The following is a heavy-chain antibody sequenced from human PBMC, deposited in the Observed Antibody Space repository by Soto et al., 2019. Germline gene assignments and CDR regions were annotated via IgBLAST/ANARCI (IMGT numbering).Heavy chain of an antibody. J-gene: IGHJ4*02. CDR2: VYYGGT. CDR3: VSYRGAFYFDH. Sequence: SETLSLTCAVSGGSMSSNYWSWIRQSPGKGLEWIGFVYYGGTNYNPSFESRVTMSVDTPKNQYSLELSSVTAADTAVYYCVSYRGAFYFDHWGQGALVTVSS. CDR1: GGSMSSNY. D-gene: IGHD4-4*01. V-gene: IGHV4-59*01.